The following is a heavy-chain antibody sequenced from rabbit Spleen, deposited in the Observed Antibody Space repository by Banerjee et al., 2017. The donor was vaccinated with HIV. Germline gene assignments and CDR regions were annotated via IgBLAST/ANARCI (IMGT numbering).Heavy chain of an antibody. V-gene: IGHV1S45*01. J-gene: IGHJ4*01. CDR1: GFDFSRSDW. D-gene: IGHD2-1*01. Sequence: QEQLEESGGDLVKPGASLTLTCKASGFDFSRSDWMCWVRQAPGKGLEWIACIDTDSDNTAYASWAKGRFTISKTSSITVTLQMTSLTAADTATYFCARGSATMTMVITGFYFDLWGPGTLVTVS. CDR2: IDTDSDNT. CDR3: ARGSATMTMVITGFYFDL.